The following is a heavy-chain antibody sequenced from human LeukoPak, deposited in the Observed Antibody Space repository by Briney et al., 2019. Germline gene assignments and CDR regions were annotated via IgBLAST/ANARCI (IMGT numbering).Heavy chain of an antibody. CDR1: GGSISSYY. CDR3: ARVLRYFDWLPRYFDY. J-gene: IGHJ4*02. V-gene: IGHV4-59*12. Sequence: SETLSLTCTVSGGSISSYYWSWIRQPPGKGLEWIGYIYYSGSTNYNPSLKSRVTISVDTSKNQFSLKLSSVTAADTAVYYCARVLRYFDWLPRYFDYWGQGTLVTVSS. D-gene: IGHD3-9*01. CDR2: IYYSGST.